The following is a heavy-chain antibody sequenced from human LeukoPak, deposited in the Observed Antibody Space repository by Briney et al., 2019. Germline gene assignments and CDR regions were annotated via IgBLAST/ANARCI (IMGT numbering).Heavy chain of an antibody. J-gene: IGHJ4*02. V-gene: IGHV3-9*01. CDR3: AKTPWSGYYRGGYFDY. Sequence: PGGSLRLSCAASGFTFDDYAMHWVRQAPGEGLEWVSGISWNSGSIGYADSVKGRFTISRDNAKNSLYLQMNSLRAEDTALYYCAKTPWSGYYRGGYFDYWGQGTLVTVSS. D-gene: IGHD3-3*01. CDR1: GFTFDDYA. CDR2: ISWNSGSI.